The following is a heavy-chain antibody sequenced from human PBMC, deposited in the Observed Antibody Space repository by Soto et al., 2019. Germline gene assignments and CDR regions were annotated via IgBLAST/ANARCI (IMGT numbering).Heavy chain of an antibody. V-gene: IGHV4-39*01. Sequence: SETLSLTCSVSGGSISSSSYFWGWIRQPPGKGLEWIGSIYYSGSTYYNPSLKSRVTVSVDTSKNQFSLKLSSLTVEDTALYHCVKDEGSSRPFDYWGQGTLVTVSS. CDR1: GGSISSSSYF. CDR2: IYYSGST. J-gene: IGHJ4*02. D-gene: IGHD1-26*01. CDR3: VKDEGSSRPFDY.